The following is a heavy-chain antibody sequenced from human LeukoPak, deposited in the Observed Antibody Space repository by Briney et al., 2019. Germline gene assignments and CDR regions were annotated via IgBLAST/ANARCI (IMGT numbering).Heavy chain of an antibody. CDR3: AKDLGDYYDSSGYDY. CDR2: TTGSSGDT. CDR1: GFTFSDYA. D-gene: IGHD3-22*01. Sequence: GGSLRLSCAASGFTFSDYALSWVRQTPGKGLEWVAATTGSSGDTYHADSVKGRFAISRDNSKNTLYLQMNSLRAEDTAVYYCAKDLGDYYDSSGYDYWGQGTLVTVSS. V-gene: IGHV3-23*01. J-gene: IGHJ4*02.